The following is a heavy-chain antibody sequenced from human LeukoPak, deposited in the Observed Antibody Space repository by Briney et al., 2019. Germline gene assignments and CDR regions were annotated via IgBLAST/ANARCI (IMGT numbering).Heavy chain of an antibody. J-gene: IGHJ4*02. CDR3: SGRSGFSSIY. CDR1: GFSFDTHW. V-gene: IGHV3-7*01. Sequence: PGGSLRLSCEASGFSFDTHWLNWCRRFPGGGVEGWANIKPDGGAEYYLESVKGRFSISRDNVKNLVYLQLNSLRTEDTAVYYCSGRSGFSSIYWGQGTLVTVSS. CDR2: IKPDGGAE. D-gene: IGHD2-2*01.